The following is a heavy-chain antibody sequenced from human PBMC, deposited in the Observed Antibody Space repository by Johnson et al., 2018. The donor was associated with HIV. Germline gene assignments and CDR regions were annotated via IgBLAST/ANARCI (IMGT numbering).Heavy chain of an antibody. CDR2: ISHDGTTT. V-gene: IGHV3-30*04. J-gene: IGHJ3*02. CDR1: GLTLTTII. D-gene: IGHD3-22*01. CDR3: ARDQDWGYYDSTAFDI. Sequence: QVQLVESGGGLVQPGGSLRVSCEVSGLTLTTIIVHWVRQAPGKGLEWVSLISHDGTTTAYADSVKGRYTISRDISKNTVYLQMSSLRAEDTAVYHCARDQDWGYYDSTAFDIWGQGTMVTVSS.